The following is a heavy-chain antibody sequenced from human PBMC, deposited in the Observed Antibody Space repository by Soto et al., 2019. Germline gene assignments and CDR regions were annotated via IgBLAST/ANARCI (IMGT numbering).Heavy chain of an antibody. D-gene: IGHD2-8*01. V-gene: IGHV3-74*01. CDR3: ARVMANLPWYFDY. J-gene: IGHJ4*02. Sequence: GGSLRLSCAASGYTFSSYWMHWVRQAPGKGLVWVSRVNGDGSSTSYADPVKGRFTISRDNAKNTVHLRMDSLRAEDTAVYYCARVMANLPWYFDYWGQGTLVTVSS. CDR1: GYTFSSYW. CDR2: VNGDGSST.